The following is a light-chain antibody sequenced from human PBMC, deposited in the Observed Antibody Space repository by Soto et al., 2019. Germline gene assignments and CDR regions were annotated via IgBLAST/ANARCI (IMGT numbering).Light chain of an antibody. CDR1: QGISSW. CDR3: KHATSLPLT. CDR2: AAS. V-gene: IGKV1-12*01. J-gene: IGKJ4*01. Sequence: DVQVTQSGSAVSASVGDRVTITCRASQGISSWLSWYQQKPGKAPKLLIYAASSLQSGFPSRFSGSGSGTDITLTICSLQAEDFPSYYSKHATSLPLTFAGGTKVDIK.